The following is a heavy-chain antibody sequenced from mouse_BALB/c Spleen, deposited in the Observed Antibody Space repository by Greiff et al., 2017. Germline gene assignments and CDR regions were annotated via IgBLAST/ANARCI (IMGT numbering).Heavy chain of an antibody. Sequence: QVQLQQSGAELMKPGASVKISCKATGYTFSSYWIEWVKQRPGHGLEWIGEILPGSGSTNYNEKFKGKATFTADTSSNTAYMQLSSLTSEDSAVYYCARSLLRLDMDYWGQGTSVTVSS. CDR2: ILPGSGST. CDR3: ARSLLRLDMDY. CDR1: GYTFSSYW. J-gene: IGHJ4*01. D-gene: IGHD1-2*01. V-gene: IGHV1-9*01.